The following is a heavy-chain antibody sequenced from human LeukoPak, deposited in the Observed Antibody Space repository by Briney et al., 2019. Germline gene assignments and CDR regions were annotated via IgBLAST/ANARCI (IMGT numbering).Heavy chain of an antibody. D-gene: IGHD4-23*01. CDR1: GGTFSSYA. CDR2: IIPILGIA. V-gene: IGHV1-69*04. J-gene: IGHJ4*02. Sequence: VASVKVSCKASGGTFSSYAISWVRQAPGQGLEWMGRIIPILGIANYAQKFQGRVTITRDTSASTAYMELSSLRAEDTAVYYCAREDYGGNSGFDYWGQGTLVTVSS. CDR3: AREDYGGNSGFDY.